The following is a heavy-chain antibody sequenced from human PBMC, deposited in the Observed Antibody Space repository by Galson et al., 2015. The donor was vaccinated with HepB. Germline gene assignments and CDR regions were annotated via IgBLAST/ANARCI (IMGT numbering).Heavy chain of an antibody. J-gene: IGHJ5*02. D-gene: IGHD4-17*01. Sequence: SETLSLTCTVSGGSISSYYWSWIRQPPGKGLEWIGYIYYSGSTNYNPSLKSRVTISVDTSKNQFSLKLSSVTAADTAVYYCARDAYGDYGNWFDPWGQGTLVTVSS. CDR2: IYYSGST. CDR1: GGSISSYY. V-gene: IGHV4-59*01. CDR3: ARDAYGDYGNWFDP.